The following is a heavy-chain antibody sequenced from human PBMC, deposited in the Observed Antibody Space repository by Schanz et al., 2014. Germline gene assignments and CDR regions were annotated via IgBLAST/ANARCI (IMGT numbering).Heavy chain of an antibody. CDR1: GFTFSDYY. J-gene: IGHJ5*01. V-gene: IGHV3-23*01. D-gene: IGHD3-16*01. Sequence: EVQLLESGGGLVQPGGSLRLSCAASGFTFSDYYMTWIRQAPGKGLEWVSRMIGSGSSVFYADSVKGRFTISRDNSRKTLYLQMNSLRADDTAVYYCAKDLHNYGIFDSWGQGTLVTVSS. CDR2: MIGSGSSV. CDR3: AKDLHNYGIFDS.